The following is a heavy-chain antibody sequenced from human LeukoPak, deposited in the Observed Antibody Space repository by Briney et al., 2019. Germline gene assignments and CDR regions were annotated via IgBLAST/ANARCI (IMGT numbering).Heavy chain of an antibody. V-gene: IGHV3-23*01. Sequence: PGGSLRLSCAASGFTFSSYGMTWVRQAPGKGLEWVSSISASGGTTYYVDSVKGRFTISRDNPKNTLYLQMCTLRADHTPVYSFAEEPPTVMAKAFHISGERTTVSVSS. CDR3: AEEPPTVMAKAFHI. CDR1: GFTFSSYG. CDR2: ISASGGTT. D-gene: IGHD5-18*01. J-gene: IGHJ3*02.